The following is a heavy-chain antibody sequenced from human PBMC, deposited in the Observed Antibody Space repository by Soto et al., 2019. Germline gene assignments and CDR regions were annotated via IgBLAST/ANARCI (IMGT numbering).Heavy chain of an antibody. CDR1: GYTFTGYY. D-gene: IGHD6-19*01. Sequence: ASVKVSCKASGYTFTGYYMHWVRQAPGQGLERVGWINPNSGGTNYARKFQGWVTMTRDTSISTAYVELSRLRSDDSAVYYCARSGIVVAGTGSVIDYWGQGTLGTVSS. CDR2: INPNSGGT. J-gene: IGHJ4*02. CDR3: ARSGIVVAGTGSVIDY. V-gene: IGHV1-2*04.